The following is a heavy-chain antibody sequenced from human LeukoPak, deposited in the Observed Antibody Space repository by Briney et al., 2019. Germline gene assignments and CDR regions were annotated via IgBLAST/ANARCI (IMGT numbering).Heavy chain of an antibody. J-gene: IGHJ5*02. V-gene: IGHV1-69*01. D-gene: IGHD6-13*01. Sequence: ASVKVSCKASGGTFSSYAISWVRQAPGQGLEWMGGIIPIFGTANYAQKFQGRVTITADESTSTAYKELSSLRSEDTAVYYCARRRGLLAANRNWFDPWGQGTLVTVSS. CDR2: IIPIFGTA. CDR1: GGTFSSYA. CDR3: ARRRGLLAANRNWFDP.